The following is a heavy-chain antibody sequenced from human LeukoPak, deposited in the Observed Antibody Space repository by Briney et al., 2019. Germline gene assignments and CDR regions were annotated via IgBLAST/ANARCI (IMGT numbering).Heavy chain of an antibody. Sequence: SETLSLTCTVSGESITNSYWTWIRQPPGKGLEWIGYIFKDERTNYNPFLKSRVTLSIDKSKNQVSLNLSSVTAADTAVYFCARVRYGDYVVFDYWGRGTLVTVSS. J-gene: IGHJ4*02. CDR1: GESITNSY. CDR3: ARVRYGDYVVFDY. V-gene: IGHV4-59*01. CDR2: IFKDERT. D-gene: IGHD4-17*01.